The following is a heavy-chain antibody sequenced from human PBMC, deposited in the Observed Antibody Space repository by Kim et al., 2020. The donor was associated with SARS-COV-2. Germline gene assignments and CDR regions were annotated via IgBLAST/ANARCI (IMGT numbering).Heavy chain of an antibody. Sequence: SETLSLTCSVSGGSISSSSHYWDWIRQSPGKGLEWIGSIYASGSTYYNPSLESRVVVSVDKTKNQFSLNLRSVTASDRGVYFCARQYSSGWYGLTYFDY. CDR3: ARQYSSGWYGLTYFDY. CDR1: GGSISSSSHY. V-gene: IGHV4-39*01. CDR2: IYASGST. J-gene: IGHJ4*01. D-gene: IGHD6-19*01.